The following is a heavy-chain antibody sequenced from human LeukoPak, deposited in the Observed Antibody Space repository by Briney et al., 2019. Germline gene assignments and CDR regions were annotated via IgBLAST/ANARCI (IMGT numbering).Heavy chain of an antibody. CDR2: INPNSGGT. D-gene: IGHD3-22*01. J-gene: IGHJ4*02. Sequence: GASVKVSCKASGYTFTSYGISWVRQAPGQGLEWMGWINPNSGGTNYAQKFQGRVTMTRDTSISTAYMELSRLRSDDTAVYYCARDLTHYYDSSGYGVFDYWGQGTLVTVSS. CDR1: GYTFTSYG. V-gene: IGHV1-2*02. CDR3: ARDLTHYYDSSGYGVFDY.